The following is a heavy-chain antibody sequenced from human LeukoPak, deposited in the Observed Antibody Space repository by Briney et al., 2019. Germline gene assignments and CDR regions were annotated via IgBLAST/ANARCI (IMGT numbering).Heavy chain of an antibody. D-gene: IGHD1-26*01. Sequence: GGSLRLSCAASGFTFSSYWMSWVRQAPGKGLEWVANIKQDGSEKYYVDSVKGRFTISRDNAKNSLYLQMNSLRAEDTAVYYCARDLGYSGSYVDVMGDYWGQGTLVTVSS. CDR3: ARDLGYSGSYVDVMGDY. J-gene: IGHJ4*02. V-gene: IGHV3-7*01. CDR1: GFTFSSYW. CDR2: IKQDGSEK.